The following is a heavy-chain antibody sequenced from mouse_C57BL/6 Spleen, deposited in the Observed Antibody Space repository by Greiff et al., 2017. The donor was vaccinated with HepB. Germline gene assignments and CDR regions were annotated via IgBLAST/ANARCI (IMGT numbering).Heavy chain of an antibody. CDR3: TLTGTGYFDV. J-gene: IGHJ1*03. CDR2: IDPETGGT. D-gene: IGHD4-1*01. CDR1: GYTFTDYE. Sequence: VKLMESGAELVRPGASVTLSCKASGYTFTDYEMHWVKQTPVHGLEWIGSIDPETGGTAYNQKFKDKAILTADKYSSTAYMELRSLTSEDSAVYYCTLTGTGYFDVWGTRTTVTVSS. V-gene: IGHV1-15*01.